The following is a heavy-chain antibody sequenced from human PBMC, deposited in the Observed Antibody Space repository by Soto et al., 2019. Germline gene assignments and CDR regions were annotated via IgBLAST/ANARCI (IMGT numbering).Heavy chain of an antibody. CDR3: ARVAADIASWLDP. V-gene: IGHV4-59*01. Sequence: QGQLQESGPGLVKPSETLSLTCTVSGDSISTYNWGWIRQPPGKGLEWIGCIYYSGVTNYNPALKSRVTISVDTPTNQLPLTLNSVTAADTAVYYCARVAADIASWLDPWGQGTLVTVSS. CDR2: IYYSGVT. D-gene: IGHD2-15*01. J-gene: IGHJ5*02. CDR1: GDSISTYN.